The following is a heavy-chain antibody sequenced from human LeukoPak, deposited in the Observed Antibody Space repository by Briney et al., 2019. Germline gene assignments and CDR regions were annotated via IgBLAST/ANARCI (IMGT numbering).Heavy chain of an antibody. CDR1: GGSISSYY. CDR2: IYYSGST. V-gene: IGHV4-59*08. Sequence: SETLSLTCTVSGGSISSYYWSWIRQPPGKGLEWIGYIYYSGSTNYNPSLKSRVTISVDTSNNQFSLKLSSVTAADTAVYSCARLEYLSYYYGRDVWGQGTTVTVSS. D-gene: IGHD2/OR15-2a*01. CDR3: ARLEYLSYYYGRDV. J-gene: IGHJ6*02.